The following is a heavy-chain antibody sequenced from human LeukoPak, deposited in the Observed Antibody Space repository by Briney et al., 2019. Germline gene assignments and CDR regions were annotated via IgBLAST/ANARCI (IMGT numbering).Heavy chain of an antibody. J-gene: IGHJ4*02. CDR3: VGGDSGHFEY. V-gene: IGHV4-4*02. CDR1: SGSIYSYNW. CDR2: IYHSGST. Sequence: SGTLSLTCAVSSGSIYSYNWWSWVRQPSGKGLEWIGEIYHSGSTNYNPSLKSRVTISIDKSKNQFSLKLTSVTAADTAVYYCVGGDSGHFEYWGQGTLVTVSS. D-gene: IGHD3-10*01.